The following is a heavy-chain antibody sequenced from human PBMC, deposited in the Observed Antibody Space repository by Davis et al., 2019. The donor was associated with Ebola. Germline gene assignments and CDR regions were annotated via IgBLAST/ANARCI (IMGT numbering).Heavy chain of an antibody. Sequence: GESLKISCAASGFTFSSYWMSWVRQAPGKGLEWVANIKQDGSEKYYVDSVKGRFTISRDNAKNSLYLQMNSLRAEDTAVYYCARDRAPGDYFDYWGQGTLVTVSS. CDR1: GFTFSSYW. V-gene: IGHV3-7*03. CDR3: ARDRAPGDYFDY. CDR2: IKQDGSEK. J-gene: IGHJ4*02. D-gene: IGHD3-10*01.